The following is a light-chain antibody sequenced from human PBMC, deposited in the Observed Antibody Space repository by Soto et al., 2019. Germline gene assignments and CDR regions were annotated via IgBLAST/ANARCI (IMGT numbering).Light chain of an antibody. CDR1: SSDIGAYNS. V-gene: IGLV2-14*01. CDR2: QVS. J-gene: IGLJ1*01. CDR3: LSYTAGSTVV. Sequence: QSALTQPASVSGSPGQSITISCTGTSSDIGAYNSDSWNQQHPGKAPKLIVFQVSFRPSAVSDRCSGSKSDNTASLTISGLQSEDEVDYYCLSYTAGSTVVFGTGTKVTVL.